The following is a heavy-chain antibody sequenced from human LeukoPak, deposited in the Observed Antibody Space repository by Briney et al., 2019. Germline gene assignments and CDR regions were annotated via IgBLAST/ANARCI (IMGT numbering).Heavy chain of an antibody. CDR2: VSYDGSSQ. J-gene: IGHJ3*01. CDR3: ARDRGSKAFDV. V-gene: IGHV3-30-3*01. CDR1: GFTFTSYD. D-gene: IGHD5-12*01. Sequence: GGSLRLSCAASGFTFTSYDIYWVRQTPGEGLEWVAGVSYDGSSQYYGDSVKGRFTISRDNSKNTLYLQMSSLRAEDTAVYYCARDRGSKAFDVWGQGTVVTVSS.